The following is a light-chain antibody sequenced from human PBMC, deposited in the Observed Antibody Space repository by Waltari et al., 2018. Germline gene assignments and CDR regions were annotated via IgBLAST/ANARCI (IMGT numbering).Light chain of an antibody. CDR2: DVN. CDR1: SSDAGCYDF. CDR3: ISYTSTTTYVV. Sequence: QSALTQPASVSASPGQSITLSCTGTSSDAGCYDFVSWYQQHPGKAPQLMIYDVNKRPSGVSHRFSASKSGNTASLTIFGLQAEDEADYYCISYTSTTTYVVVGGGTKLTVL. V-gene: IGLV2-14*03. J-gene: IGLJ2*01.